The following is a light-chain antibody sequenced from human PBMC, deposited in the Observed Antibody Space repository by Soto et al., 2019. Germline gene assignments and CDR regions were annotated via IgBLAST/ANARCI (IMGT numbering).Light chain of an antibody. CDR1: SGHTTYI. J-gene: IGLJ3*02. Sequence: QSVLTQSSSASASLGSSVKLTCTLSSGHTTYIIAWHQQRPGKAPRYLMKLEGSGSYTKGSGVPDRFSGSSSGADRSLTISNLQSEDEADYYCETWDSNTRVFGGGTQLTGL. CDR3: ETWDSNTRV. V-gene: IGLV4-60*03. CDR2: LEGSGSY.